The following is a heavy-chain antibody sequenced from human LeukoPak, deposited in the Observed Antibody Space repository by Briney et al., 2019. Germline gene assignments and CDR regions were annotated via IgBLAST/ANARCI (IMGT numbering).Heavy chain of an antibody. Sequence: GGSLRLSCVISGLPFNSFWMHWVRQAPGEGLVWVSRINSDGSSSAYADSVEGRFTISRNDAKNVLYLHMNSLRADDTAAYYCAICFSGCDYWGQGTLVTVSS. D-gene: IGHD2-21*01. CDR1: GLPFNSFW. J-gene: IGHJ4*02. V-gene: IGHV3-74*01. CDR3: AICFSGCDY. CDR2: INSDGSSS.